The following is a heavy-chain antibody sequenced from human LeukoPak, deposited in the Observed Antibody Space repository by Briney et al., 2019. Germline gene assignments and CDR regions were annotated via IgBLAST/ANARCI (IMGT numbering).Heavy chain of an antibody. D-gene: IGHD2-15*01. Sequence: KPGGSLRLSCAASGFTFSSYSMNWVRQAPGKGLEWVSSISSSSSYIYYADSVKGRFTISRDNAKNSLYLQMNSLRAEDTAVYYCAKGREAYCSGGSCYYIPDYWGQGTLVTVSS. CDR3: AKGREAYCSGGSCYYIPDY. CDR1: GFTFSSYS. CDR2: ISSSSSYI. V-gene: IGHV3-21*04. J-gene: IGHJ4*02.